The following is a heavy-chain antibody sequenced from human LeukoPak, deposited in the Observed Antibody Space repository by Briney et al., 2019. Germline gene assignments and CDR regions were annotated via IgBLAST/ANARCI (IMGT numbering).Heavy chain of an antibody. CDR3: ARRGGYCPGDCYPDN. J-gene: IGHJ4*02. V-gene: IGHV3-20*04. CDR1: GFLFEEYG. D-gene: IGHD2-21*02. CDR2: ISWNGLSI. Sequence: PGGSLRLSCEASGFLFEEYGMSWIRQRPGKGLEWVAGISWNGLSIHYADSVKGRFTISRDDAKKSLFLHMDGLSAEDTAFYYCARRGGYCPGDCYPDNWGQGTLVIVSS.